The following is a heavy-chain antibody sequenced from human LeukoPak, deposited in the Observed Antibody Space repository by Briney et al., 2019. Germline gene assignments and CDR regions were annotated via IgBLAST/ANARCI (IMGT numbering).Heavy chain of an antibody. CDR1: GFTFSSYS. Sequence: GGSLRLSCAASGFTFSSYSMNWVRQAPGKGLEWVSSISSSSSYIYYADSVKGRFTISRDNAKNSLYLQMNSLRAEDTAVNYCAMERDMGPFDYWGQGTLVTVSS. D-gene: IGHD1-1*01. V-gene: IGHV3-21*01. J-gene: IGHJ4*02. CDR3: AMERDMGPFDY. CDR2: ISSSSSYI.